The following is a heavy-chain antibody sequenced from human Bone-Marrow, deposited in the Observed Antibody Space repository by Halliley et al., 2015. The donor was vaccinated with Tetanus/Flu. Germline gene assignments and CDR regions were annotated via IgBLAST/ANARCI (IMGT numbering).Heavy chain of an antibody. D-gene: IGHD3-10*01. V-gene: IGHV1-69*01. J-gene: IGHJ2*01. CDR2: IIPMFGDA. CDR3: AKGRGGPTEHIEV. CDR1: GDSFSSDG. Sequence: QVQLVQSGAEVKKPGSSVRVSCKASGDSFSSDGFSWVRQAPGQGLEWMGAIIPMFGDAKYAQKFQGRVTITADESTTTAYMDLSSLRSDDTAVYYCAKGRGGPTEHIEVWGRGTLVTVSP.